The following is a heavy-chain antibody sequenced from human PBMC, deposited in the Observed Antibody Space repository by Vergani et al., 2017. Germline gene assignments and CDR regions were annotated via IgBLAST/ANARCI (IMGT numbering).Heavy chain of an antibody. CDR1: GGTFSSYA. J-gene: IGHJ5*02. CDR3: ARTSYYYDSSGSLYNWFDP. V-gene: IGHV1-69*12. Sequence: QVQLVQSGAEVKKPGSSVKVSCKASGGTFSSYAISWVRQATGQGLEWMGGIIPIFGTANYAQKFQGRVTITADESTSTAYMELSSLRSEDTAVYYCARTSYYYDSSGSLYNWFDPWGQGTLVTVSS. D-gene: IGHD3-22*01. CDR2: IIPIFGTA.